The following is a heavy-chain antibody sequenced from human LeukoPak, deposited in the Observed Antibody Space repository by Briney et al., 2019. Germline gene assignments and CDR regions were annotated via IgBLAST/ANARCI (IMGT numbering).Heavy chain of an antibody. CDR2: VSYDGSNK. J-gene: IGHJ4*02. CDR3: ARGDYYGSRGDY. CDR1: GFTFSNYD. D-gene: IGHD3-10*01. V-gene: IGHV3-33*05. Sequence: GGSLRLSCAASGFTFSNYDMYWVRQAPGRGLDWVAVVSYDGSNKYYADSVKGRFTISRDNSKNTLYLQMNSLRAEDTAVYYCARGDYYGSRGDYWGQGTLVTVSS.